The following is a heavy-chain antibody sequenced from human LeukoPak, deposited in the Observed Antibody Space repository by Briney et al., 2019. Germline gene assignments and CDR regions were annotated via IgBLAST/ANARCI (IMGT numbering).Heavy chain of an antibody. CDR2: IYYSGST. D-gene: IGHD2-2*01. Sequence: KPSETLSLTCTVSGGSISSYYWSWIRQPPGKGLEWIGYIYYSGSTNYNPSLMSRVTISVDTSKNQFSLKLSSVTAADTAVYYCARLTQDIVVVPAARRVGWFDPWGQGTLVTVSS. J-gene: IGHJ5*02. CDR3: ARLTQDIVVVPAARRVGWFDP. CDR1: GGSISSYY. V-gene: IGHV4-59*01.